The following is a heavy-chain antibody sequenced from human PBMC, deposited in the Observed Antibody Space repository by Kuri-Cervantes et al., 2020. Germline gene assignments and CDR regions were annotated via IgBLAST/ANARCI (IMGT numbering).Heavy chain of an antibody. CDR2: IYPGDSDT. D-gene: IGHD3-22*01. CDR3: ARATSRTQYYYDSSGYGY. V-gene: IGHV5-51*01. Sequence: KVSCKGSGCSFTSYWIGWVRQMPGKGLEWMGIIYPGDSDTRYSPSFQGQVTISADKSISTAYLQWSSLKASDTAMYYCARATSRTQYYYDSSGYGYWGQGTLVTVSS. J-gene: IGHJ4*02. CDR1: GCSFTSYW.